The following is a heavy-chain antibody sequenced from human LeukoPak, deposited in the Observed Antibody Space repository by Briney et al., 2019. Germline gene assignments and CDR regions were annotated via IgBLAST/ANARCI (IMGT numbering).Heavy chain of an antibody. Sequence: GGSLRLSCAASGFTVSSNYMSWVRQAPGKGLEWVSVIYSGGSTYYADSVKGRFTISRDNSKNTLYLQMNSLRAEDTAVYYCARGGGITIFSQNWFDPWGQGTLVTVSS. CDR2: IYSGGST. J-gene: IGHJ5*02. CDR1: GFTVSSNY. D-gene: IGHD3-9*01. CDR3: ARGGGITIFSQNWFDP. V-gene: IGHV3-66*01.